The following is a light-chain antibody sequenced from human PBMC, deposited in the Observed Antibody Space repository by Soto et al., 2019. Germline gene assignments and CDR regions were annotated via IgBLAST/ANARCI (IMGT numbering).Light chain of an antibody. Sequence: EIVLTQSPATLSLSPGERATLSCRASQNVSTYLAWYQQKPGQAPRLLIYDASNRATGIPARFSGSGSGTYFTLTISNLEPEDFAVYYCQQRTNWLTFGPGTKVDIK. J-gene: IGKJ3*01. CDR3: QQRTNWLT. CDR2: DAS. V-gene: IGKV3-11*01. CDR1: QNVSTY.